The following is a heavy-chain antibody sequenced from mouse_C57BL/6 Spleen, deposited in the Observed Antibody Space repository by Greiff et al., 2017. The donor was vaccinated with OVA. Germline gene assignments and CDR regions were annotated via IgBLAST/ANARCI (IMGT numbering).Heavy chain of an antibody. CDR2: IDPSDSYT. V-gene: IGHV1-69*01. J-gene: IGHJ3*01. CDR3: ARAYGSSYVVAY. Sequence: QVQLQQPGAELVMPGASVKLSCKASGYTFTSYWMHWVKQRPGQGLEWIGEIDPSDSYTNYNQKFQGKSTLTVDKSSSTAYMQLSSLTSEDSAVYYCARAYGSSYVVAYWGQGTLVTVSA. D-gene: IGHD1-1*01. CDR1: GYTFTSYW.